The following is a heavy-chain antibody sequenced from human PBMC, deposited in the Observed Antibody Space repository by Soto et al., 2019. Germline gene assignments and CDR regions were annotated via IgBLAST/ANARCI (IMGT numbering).Heavy chain of an antibody. V-gene: IGHV4-39*01. CDR3: ARHVHHCGGDCYPYYFDY. D-gene: IGHD2-21*02. Sequence: SETLYLTCTVSGGSISSSSYYWGWIRQPPGKGLEWIGSIYYSGSTYYNPSLKSRVTISVDTSKNQFSLKLSSVTAADTAVYYCARHVHHCGGDCYPYYFDYWGQGTLVTVSS. J-gene: IGHJ4*02. CDR2: IYYSGST. CDR1: GGSISSSSYY.